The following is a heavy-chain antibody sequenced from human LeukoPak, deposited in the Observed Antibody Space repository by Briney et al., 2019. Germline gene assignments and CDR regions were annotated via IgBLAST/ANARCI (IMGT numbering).Heavy chain of an antibody. J-gene: IGHJ4*02. CDR2: IKQDGSEK. Sequence: GGSLRLSCAASGFTFSSYWMSWVRQAPGKGLEWVANIKQDGSEKYYVDSVKGRFTISRDNAKNSLYLQMNSLRAEDTAVYYSARERNSMVRGVYEDYFDYWGQGTLVTVSS. CDR1: GFTFSSYW. V-gene: IGHV3-7*01. CDR3: ARERNSMVRGVYEDYFDY. D-gene: IGHD3-10*01.